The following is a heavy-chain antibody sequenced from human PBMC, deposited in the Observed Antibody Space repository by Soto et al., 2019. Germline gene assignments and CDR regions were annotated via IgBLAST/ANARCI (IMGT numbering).Heavy chain of an antibody. CDR2: ITYSGTT. CDR1: GGSRTSRINF. Sequence: SETLSRTCTVSGGSRTSRINFWGWIRQPPGKGLEWIAIITYSGTTYYNPSLKSRLTISADTPSDQFSLSLSSVTAAETAIYYCARRKDPYYFDYWGQG. CDR3: ARRKDPYYFDY. J-gene: IGHJ4*02. V-gene: IGHV4-39*01.